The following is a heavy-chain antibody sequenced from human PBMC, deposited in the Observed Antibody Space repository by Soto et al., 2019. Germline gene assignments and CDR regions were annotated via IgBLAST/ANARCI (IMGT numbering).Heavy chain of an antibody. CDR3: ARRPRADHYFDD. Sequence: PGESLKISCKGSGDSFTSSWIGWVRQMPGKGLELLGIIYPGDSDTRYSPSFQGQVTISADKSTSTAYLQWTSLKASDSAMYYCARRPRADHYFDDWGQGTPVTVSS. J-gene: IGHJ4*02. V-gene: IGHV5-51*01. CDR2: IYPGDSDT. CDR1: GDSFTSSW.